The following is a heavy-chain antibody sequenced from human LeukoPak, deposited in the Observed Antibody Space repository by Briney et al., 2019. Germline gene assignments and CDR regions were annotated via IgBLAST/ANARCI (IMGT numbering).Heavy chain of an antibody. CDR3: ARESVVAGTDDAFDI. CDR1: GFTFSSYW. J-gene: IGHJ3*02. D-gene: IGHD6-19*01. Sequence: GGSLRLSCAASGFTFSSYWMSWVRQAPGKGLEWVANIKQDGSERYYVDSVKGRFTISRDNAKKSLYLQMNSLRAEDTAVYYCARESVVAGTDDAFDIWGQGTMVTVSS. CDR2: IKQDGSER. V-gene: IGHV3-7*01.